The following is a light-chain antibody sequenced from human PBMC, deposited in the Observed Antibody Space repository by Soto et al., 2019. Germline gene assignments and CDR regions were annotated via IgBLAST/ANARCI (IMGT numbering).Light chain of an antibody. CDR3: QQYNNWPPN. Sequence: EVVVTQSPATLSVSPRQRATLSCRASGSVGRQLAWYHKKPGQAPQLLIFDASTRATGVPARFSGSGSGTEFTLTVSSLQSEDIAVYFCQQYNNWPPNFGQGTRLEI. J-gene: IGKJ5*01. CDR1: GSVGRQ. CDR2: DAS. V-gene: IGKV3-15*01.